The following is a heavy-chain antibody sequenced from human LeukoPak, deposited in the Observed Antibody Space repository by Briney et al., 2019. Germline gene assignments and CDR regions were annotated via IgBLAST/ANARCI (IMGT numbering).Heavy chain of an antibody. CDR1: GFTFSSYS. J-gene: IGHJ4*02. V-gene: IGHV3-48*01. CDR2: ISSSSSTI. Sequence: GGSLRLSCAASGFTFSSYSMNWVRPAPGKGLEWVSYISSSSSTIYYADSVKGRFTISRDNAKNSLYLQMNSLRAEDTAVYYCASTIEDTAMALHYFDYWGQGTLVTVSS. D-gene: IGHD5-18*01. CDR3: ASTIEDTAMALHYFDY.